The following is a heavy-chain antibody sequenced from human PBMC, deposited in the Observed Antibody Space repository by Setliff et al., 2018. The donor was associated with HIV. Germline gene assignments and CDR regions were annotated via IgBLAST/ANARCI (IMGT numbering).Heavy chain of an antibody. CDR1: GGSISGHY. CDR2: IYSSGST. V-gene: IGHV4-4*09. J-gene: IGHJ5*02. Sequence: PSETLSLTCTVSGGSISGHYWSWIRQPPGRGLEWIGYIYSSGSTNFNPPLQSRVTISVDTSKYQFSLKLSSVTAADTAVYYCARHSGVASPNWFDPWGQGTLVTVSS. CDR3: ARHSGVASPNWFDP. D-gene: IGHD3-10*01.